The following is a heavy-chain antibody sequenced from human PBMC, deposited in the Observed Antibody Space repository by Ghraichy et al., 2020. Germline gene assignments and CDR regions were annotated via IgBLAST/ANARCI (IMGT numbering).Heavy chain of an antibody. Sequence: SETLSLTCTVSGYSISSGYYWGWIRQPPGKGLEWIGSIYHSGSTYYNPSLKSRVTISVDTSKNQFSLKLSSVTAADTAVYYCASSPKYYFDYWGQGTLVTVSS. J-gene: IGHJ4*02. V-gene: IGHV4-38-2*02. CDR3: ASSPKYYFDY. CDR2: IYHSGST. CDR1: GYSISSGYY.